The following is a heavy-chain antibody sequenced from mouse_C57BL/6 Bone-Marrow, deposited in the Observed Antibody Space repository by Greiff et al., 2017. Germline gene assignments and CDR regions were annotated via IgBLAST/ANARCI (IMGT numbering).Heavy chain of an antibody. CDR1: GYTFTSYG. V-gene: IGHV1-81*01. J-gene: IGHJ1*03. Sequence: QVQLQQSGAELARPGASVKLSCKASGYTFTSYGISWVKQRTGQGLEWIGEIYPRSGNTYYNEKFKGKATLTADKSSSTAYMELRSLTSEDSAVYFCARRYYGSPHWYFDVWGTGTTVTVSS. CDR3: ARRYYGSPHWYFDV. CDR2: IYPRSGNT. D-gene: IGHD1-1*01.